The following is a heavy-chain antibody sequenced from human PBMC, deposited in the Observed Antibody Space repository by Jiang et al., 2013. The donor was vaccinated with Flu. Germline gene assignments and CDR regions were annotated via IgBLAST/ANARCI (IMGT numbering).Heavy chain of an antibody. CDR1: GYTFTGYY. CDR2: INPNSGGT. Sequence: SGAEVKKPGASVKVSCKASGYTFTGYYMHWVRQAPGQGLEWMGWINPNSGGTNYAQKFQGWVTMTRDTSTSTVYMELSSLRSEDTAVYYCARGGDSYSYYCYYGLDVWGKGTTVTVSS. V-gene: IGHV1-2*04. D-gene: IGHD5-18*01. CDR3: ARGGDSYSYYCYYGLDV. J-gene: IGHJ6*04.